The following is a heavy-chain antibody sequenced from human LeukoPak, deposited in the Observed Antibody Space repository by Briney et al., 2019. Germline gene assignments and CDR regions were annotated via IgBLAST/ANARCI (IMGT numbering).Heavy chain of an antibody. CDR1: GGSISSGSYY. D-gene: IGHD2-2*01. CDR2: IYTSGST. J-gene: IGHJ5*02. V-gene: IGHV4-61*02. CDR3: ARVRGVPAVPVWFDP. Sequence: SETLSLTCTVSGGSISSGSYYWSWIRQPAGKGLEWIGRIYTSGSTNYNPSLKSRVTMSVDTSKNQFSLKLSSVTAADTAVYYCARVRGVPAVPVWFDPWGQGTLVTVSS.